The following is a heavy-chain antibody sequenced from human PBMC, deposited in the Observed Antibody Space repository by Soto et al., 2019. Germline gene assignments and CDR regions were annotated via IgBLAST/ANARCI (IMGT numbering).Heavy chain of an antibody. CDR2: ITSTGSTR. Sequence: GGSLRFSCAASGFTFSSYEMNWVRQAPGKGLEWVSDITSTGSTRYYADSVKGRFTISRDNAKNSLYLQMNSLRAEDTAVYYCARGYCTSSACHWNFDYWGQGTLVTVSS. J-gene: IGHJ4*02. CDR3: ARGYCTSSACHWNFDY. D-gene: IGHD2-8*02. V-gene: IGHV3-48*03. CDR1: GFTFSSYE.